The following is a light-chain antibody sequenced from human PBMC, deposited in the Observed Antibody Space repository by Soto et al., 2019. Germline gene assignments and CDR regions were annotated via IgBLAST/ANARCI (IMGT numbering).Light chain of an antibody. Sequence: NFMLTQPHSVSESTGKTVTISCTRSGGSIANHYVQWYQQRPGSAPTTVIYEDNQRPSGVPDRFSGSIDSSSNSASLTLSGLKTEDEADYYCQSFDSTSVVFGGGTKLTVL. CDR3: QSFDSTSVV. CDR2: EDN. J-gene: IGLJ3*02. V-gene: IGLV6-57*04. CDR1: GGSIANHY.